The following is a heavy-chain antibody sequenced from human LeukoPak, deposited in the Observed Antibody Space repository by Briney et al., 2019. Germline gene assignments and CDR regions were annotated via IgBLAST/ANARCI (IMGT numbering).Heavy chain of an antibody. CDR2: ISSSSYI. V-gene: IGHV3-21*01. CDR1: GFTFSSYS. J-gene: IGHJ4*02. CDR3: ASLAGDYYDSSGYYFIDY. D-gene: IGHD3-22*01. Sequence: PGGSLRLSCAASGFTFSSYSMNWVRQAPGKGLEWVSSISSSSYIYYADSVKGRFTISRDNAKNSLYLQMNSLRAEDTAVYYCASLAGDYYDSSGYYFIDYWGQGTLVTVSS.